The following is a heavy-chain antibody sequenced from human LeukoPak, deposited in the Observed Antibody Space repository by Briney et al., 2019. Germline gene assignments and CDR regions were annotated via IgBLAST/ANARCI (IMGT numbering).Heavy chain of an antibody. CDR2: ISWNSGSI. D-gene: IGHD3-22*01. J-gene: IGHJ3*02. CDR3: ARRYSPYYYDSSGYYSDAFDI. V-gene: IGHV3-9*01. CDR1: GFTFDDYA. Sequence: GGSLRLSCAASGFTFDDYAMHWVRQAPVKGLEWVSGISWNSGSIGYADSVKGRFTISRDNAKNSLYLQMNSLRAEDTALYYCARRYSPYYYDSSGYYSDAFDIWGQGTMVTVSS.